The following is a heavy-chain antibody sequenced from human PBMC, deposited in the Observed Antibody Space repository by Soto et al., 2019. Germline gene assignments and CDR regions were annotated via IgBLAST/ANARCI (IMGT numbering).Heavy chain of an antibody. CDR2: VYYTGSA. CDR3: AREIVTAGGNNYFDL. V-gene: IGHV4-59*12. CDR1: GSPITCDY. Sequence: SETLSLSCRVSGSPITCDYWGLIRQPPGKALEYIGNVYYTGSANYNPSLKSRVTFSVDKSNNQFSLRLTSVTAADTAVYFCAREIVTAGGNNYFDLWGPGTLVTVSS. J-gene: IGHJ5*02. D-gene: IGHD2-21*02.